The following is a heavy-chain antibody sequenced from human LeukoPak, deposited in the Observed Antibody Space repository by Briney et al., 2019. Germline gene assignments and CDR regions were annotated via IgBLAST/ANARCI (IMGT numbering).Heavy chain of an antibody. CDR1: GGSFSGYY. CDR3: ARDTTMVRGVKFDY. Sequence: PSETLSLTRAVYGGSFSGYYWSWIRQPPGKGLEWIGEINHSGSTNYNPSLKSRVTISVDTSKNQFSLKLSSVTAADTAVYYCARDTTMVRGVKFDYWGQGTLVTVSS. V-gene: IGHV4-34*01. J-gene: IGHJ4*02. D-gene: IGHD3-10*01. CDR2: INHSGST.